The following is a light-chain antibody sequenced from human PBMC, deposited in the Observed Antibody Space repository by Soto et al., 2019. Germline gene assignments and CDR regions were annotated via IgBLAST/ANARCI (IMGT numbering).Light chain of an antibody. CDR3: QQANSFPLT. Sequence: DIQRTQSASPQSASVGDRVTITCRAGQGITNWLAWNQPKPGKARKLLIYAASGLPSGVPSRFSGSGSVTDLTLTISSLQPEDFATYYCQQANSFPLTFGGGTKV. V-gene: IGKV1-12*01. CDR2: AAS. CDR1: QGITNW. J-gene: IGKJ4*01.